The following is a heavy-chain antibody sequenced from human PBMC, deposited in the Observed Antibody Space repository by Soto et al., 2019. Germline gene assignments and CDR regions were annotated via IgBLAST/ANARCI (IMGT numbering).Heavy chain of an antibody. CDR2: IKLDAGEK. CDR3: ARDSGYGPGPSVSHYLDF. V-gene: IGHV3-7*01. D-gene: IGHD3-10*01. CDR1: GFTFSFYW. J-gene: IGHJ4*01. Sequence: GGSLRLSCAASGFTFSFYWMRWVRQAPGKGLEWLGTIKLDAGEKKYVDSVEGRLTMSRDNAKNSLYLQMDSRRAEDTAVYYWARDSGYGPGPSVSHYLDFWGRRTLVTVS.